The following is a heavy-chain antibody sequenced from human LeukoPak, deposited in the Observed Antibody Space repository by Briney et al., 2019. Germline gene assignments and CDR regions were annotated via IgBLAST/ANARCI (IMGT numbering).Heavy chain of an antibody. J-gene: IGHJ6*03. D-gene: IGHD3-10*01. CDR1: RFTFSSYW. Sequence: GGSLRLSCAASRFTFSSYWMTWVRQAPGKGLEWVANIKQDGSEKYYVDSVKGRFTISRDNAKNSLYLQMNSLRAEDTAVYYCARVVLLWFGELLPPNYYYMDVWGKGTTVTVSS. V-gene: IGHV3-7*01. CDR3: ARVVLLWFGELLPPNYYYMDV. CDR2: IKQDGSEK.